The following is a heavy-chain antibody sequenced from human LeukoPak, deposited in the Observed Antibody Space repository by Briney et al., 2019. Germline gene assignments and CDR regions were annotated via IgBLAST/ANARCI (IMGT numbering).Heavy chain of an antibody. CDR1: GYTFTGYY. CDR2: INPNSGGT. CDR3: ARDQGIAAPDY. V-gene: IGHV1-2*02. Sequence: ASVKVSCKASGYTFTGYYMHWVRQAPGQGLEWMGWINPNSGGTNYAQKFQGKVTMTRDTSISIAYMELSRLRSDDTAVYYCARDQGIAAPDYWGQGTLVTVSS. D-gene: IGHD6-13*01. J-gene: IGHJ4*02.